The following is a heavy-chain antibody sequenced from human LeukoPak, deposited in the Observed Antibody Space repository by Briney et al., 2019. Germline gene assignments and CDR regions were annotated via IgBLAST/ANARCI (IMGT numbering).Heavy chain of an antibody. Sequence: PGGSLRLSCAASGFTFSSYGTHWVRQAPGKGLEWVAVIWYDGSNKYYADSVKGRFTISRDNSKNTLYLQMNSLRAEDTAVYYCASPGAPNYYYMDVWGKGTTVTVSS. V-gene: IGHV3-33*01. CDR2: IWYDGSNK. CDR3: ASPGAPNYYYMDV. CDR1: GFTFSSYG. J-gene: IGHJ6*03.